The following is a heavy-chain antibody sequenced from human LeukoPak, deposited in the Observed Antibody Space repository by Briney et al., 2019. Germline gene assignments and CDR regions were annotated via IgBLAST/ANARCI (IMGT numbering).Heavy chain of an antibody. V-gene: IGHV4-4*07. CDR3: ARESATDFDY. CDR2: IYTSGST. Sequence: SETLSLTCTVSGGSINSYYWSWIRQPAGKGLEWIGRIYTSGSTNYNPSLKSRVTMSVDTSKKQFSLTLSSVTAADTAAYYCARESATDFDYWGQGTLVTVSS. D-gene: IGHD1-26*01. CDR1: GGSINSYY. J-gene: IGHJ4*02.